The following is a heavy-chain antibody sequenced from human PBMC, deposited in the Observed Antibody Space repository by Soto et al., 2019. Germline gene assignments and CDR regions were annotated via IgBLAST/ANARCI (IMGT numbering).Heavy chain of an antibody. D-gene: IGHD6-13*01. CDR2: ISDSGGTT. CDR3: AKARGIVAPGKKENYYFDY. Sequence: GGSLRLSCAASGFTFNLYGMSWVRQAPGKGLDWVSVISDSGGTTYYADSVKGRFTISRDNSKNTLYLQLNSLRAEDTAVYHCAKARGIVAPGKKENYYFDYRGQRAPVTVSS. J-gene: IGHJ4*02. V-gene: IGHV3-23*01. CDR1: GFTFNLYG.